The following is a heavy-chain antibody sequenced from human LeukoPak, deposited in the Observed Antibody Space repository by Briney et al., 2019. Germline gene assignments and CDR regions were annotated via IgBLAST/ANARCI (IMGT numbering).Heavy chain of an antibody. CDR1: GGSISSYY. CDR3: ARGASSGWLDAFDI. V-gene: IGHV4-59*01. Sequence: PSETLSLTCTVSGGSISSYYWSWIRQPPGKGLEWIGCVYYTWSTYYNPSLESRVTISLDTSMNQFSLKLSSVTAADTAVYYCARGASSGWLDAFDIWGQGTMVTVSS. D-gene: IGHD6-19*01. J-gene: IGHJ3*02. CDR2: VYYTWST.